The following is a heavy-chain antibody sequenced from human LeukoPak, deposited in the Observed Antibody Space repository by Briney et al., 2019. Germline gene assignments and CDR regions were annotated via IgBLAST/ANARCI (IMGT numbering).Heavy chain of an antibody. Sequence: GGSLRPSCAASGFTFSSYAMSWVRQAPGKGLEWVSAISGSVGSTYYADSVKGRFTISRDNSKNTLYLQMNSLRAEDTAVYYCAKDTAPYYDFWSGYYTPHYYYGMDVWGQGTTVTVSS. D-gene: IGHD3-3*01. J-gene: IGHJ6*02. CDR1: GFTFSSYA. CDR3: AKDTAPYYDFWSGYYTPHYYYGMDV. CDR2: ISGSVGST. V-gene: IGHV3-23*01.